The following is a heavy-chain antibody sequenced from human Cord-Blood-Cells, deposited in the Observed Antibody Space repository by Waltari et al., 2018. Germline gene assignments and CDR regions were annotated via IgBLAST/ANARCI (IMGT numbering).Heavy chain of an antibody. V-gene: IGHV1-69*06. CDR1: AGTFSSSA. CDR2: IIPIFGTA. CDR3: ARVSDILTGYYNVQWFDP. D-gene: IGHD3-9*01. J-gene: IGHJ5*02. Sequence: QVQLVQSGAEVKKHGPSLKVSCKASAGTFSSSAISSLRSAPGHRLAWMGGIIPIFGTANYAQKFQGRVTITADKPTSTAYMELSSLRSEDTDVYYCARVSDILTGYYNVQWFDPWGQGTLVTVSS.